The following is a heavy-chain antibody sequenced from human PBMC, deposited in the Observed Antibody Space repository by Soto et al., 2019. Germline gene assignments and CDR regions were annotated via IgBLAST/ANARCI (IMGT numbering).Heavy chain of an antibody. CDR3: VRGYSGTYRIDF. V-gene: IGHV3-74*01. CDR1: GFTFSSYW. CDR2: INSDGRTT. D-gene: IGHD1-26*01. J-gene: IGHJ4*02. Sequence: GGSLRLSCAASGFTFSSYWMHWVRQVPGNGLVWVSRINSDGRTTNYTDSVKGRFIISRDNAKSTVHLHMNSLRAEDTAVYYCVRGYSGTYRIDFWGQGALVTVSS.